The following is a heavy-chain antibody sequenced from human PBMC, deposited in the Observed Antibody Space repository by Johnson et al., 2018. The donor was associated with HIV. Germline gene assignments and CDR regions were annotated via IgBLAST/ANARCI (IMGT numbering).Heavy chain of an antibody. CDR1: GFTFSSYA. Sequence: QVQLVESGGGVVQPGRSLRLSCAASGFTFSSYAMHWVRQAPGKGLEWVAVISYDGSEKYFADSVKGRFTISRDSSKNTLYLQMNSLRAEDTSVYYCAGNGVAPAAYAFDIWGQGTMVTVSS. CDR2: ISYDGSEK. J-gene: IGHJ3*02. V-gene: IGHV3-30*14. CDR3: AGNGVAPAAYAFDI. D-gene: IGHD2-2*01.